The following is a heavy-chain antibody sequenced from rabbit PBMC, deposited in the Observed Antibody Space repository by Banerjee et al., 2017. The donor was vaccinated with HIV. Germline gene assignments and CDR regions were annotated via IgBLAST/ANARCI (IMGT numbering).Heavy chain of an antibody. V-gene: IGHV1S45*01. D-gene: IGHD4-1*01. CDR1: GIDFGRYYY. CDR3: ARDLAGVVGWNFGL. J-gene: IGHJ3*01. Sequence: QEQLEESGGDLVKPGASLTLTCTASGIDFGRYYYMCWVRQAPGKGLEWIACFYAGSSGTTYYASWAKGRFTISKTSSTTVSLQMTSLTAADTATYFCARDLAGVVGWNFGLWGQGTLVTVS. CDR2: FYAGSSGTT.